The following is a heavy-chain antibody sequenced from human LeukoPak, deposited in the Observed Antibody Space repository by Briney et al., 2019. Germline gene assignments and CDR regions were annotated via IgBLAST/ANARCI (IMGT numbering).Heavy chain of an antibody. D-gene: IGHD1-26*01. CDR3: ARLFLTSGSIYY. V-gene: IGHV4-39*01. Sequence: SETLSLTCTVSGDSINSGSYCWGWIRQPPGKGLEWIGRIYYSGSTYYNPSLKSRFTISVDTSRSQFSVKLSSVTAADTAVYYCARLFLTSGSIYYSGQATLVTVSS. J-gene: IGHJ4*02. CDR2: IYYSGST. CDR1: GDSINSGSYC.